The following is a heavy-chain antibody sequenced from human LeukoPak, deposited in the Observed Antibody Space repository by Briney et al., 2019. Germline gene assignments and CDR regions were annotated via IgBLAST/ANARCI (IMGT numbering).Heavy chain of an antibody. CDR2: IRGGGGSA. J-gene: IGHJ4*02. Sequence: GGSLRLSCTASGFTFSAYAMMWVRLAPGKGPEWVSAIRGGGGSAFYADSVKGRFTISRANAKNTLYLQMNSLRAEDTAVYYCATFTERENYHYTANLWGQGTLVIVS. CDR1: GFTFSAYA. CDR3: ATFTERENYHYTANL. V-gene: IGHV3-23*01. D-gene: IGHD3-16*02.